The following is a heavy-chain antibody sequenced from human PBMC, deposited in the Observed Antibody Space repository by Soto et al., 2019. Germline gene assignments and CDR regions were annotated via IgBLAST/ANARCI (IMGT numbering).Heavy chain of an antibody. D-gene: IGHD3-3*01. V-gene: IGHV1-46*01. Sequence: ASVKVSCKASGYTFINFYMHWVRQAPGQGLEWMGMINPIVGRTIYAQKFQGRVTMTADKSTSTAYMELSSLRSEDTAVYYCASRYDFWSGPHTYYMDVWGKGTTVTVSS. CDR1: GYTFINFY. CDR2: INPIVGRT. CDR3: ASRYDFWSGPHTYYMDV. J-gene: IGHJ6*03.